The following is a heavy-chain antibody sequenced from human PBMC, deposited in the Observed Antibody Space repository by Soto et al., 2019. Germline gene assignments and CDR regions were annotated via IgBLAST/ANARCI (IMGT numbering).Heavy chain of an antibody. CDR3: ARGYSHLVRIAATFVAFDI. J-gene: IGHJ3*02. V-gene: IGHV1-69*13. D-gene: IGHD6-13*01. CDR1: GGTFSSYA. Sequence: EASVKVSCKASGGTFSSYAINWVRQAPGQGLEWMGGIIPIFGTANYAQKFQGRVTITADESTSTAYMELSSLRSEDTAVYYCARGYSHLVRIAATFVAFDIWGQGTMVTVSS. CDR2: IIPIFGTA.